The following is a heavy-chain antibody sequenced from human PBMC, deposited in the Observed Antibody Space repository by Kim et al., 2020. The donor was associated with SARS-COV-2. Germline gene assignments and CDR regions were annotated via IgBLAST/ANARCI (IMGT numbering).Heavy chain of an antibody. J-gene: IGHJ4*02. CDR3: ARDRAYSSSVPVAAPDY. D-gene: IGHD6-6*01. Sequence: VKGRFTISRDNSKNTLYLQMNSRRAEDTAVYYCARDRAYSSSVPVAAPDYWGQGTLVTVSS. V-gene: IGHV3-30*07.